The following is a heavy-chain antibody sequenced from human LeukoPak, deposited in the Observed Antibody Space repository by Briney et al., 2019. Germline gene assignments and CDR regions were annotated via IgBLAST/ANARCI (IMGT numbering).Heavy chain of an antibody. CDR3: VSFYETY. CDR1: GNSW. D-gene: IGHD2-2*01. CDR2: INSDGSWT. Sequence: PGGSLRLSCAASGNSWMHWVGQARGKRLLCVSHINSDGSWTSYADSVKRRFTISKDNAKNTVYLQMNNLRAEDTAVYYCVSFYETYWGRGTLVTVSS. V-gene: IGHV3-74*01. J-gene: IGHJ4*02.